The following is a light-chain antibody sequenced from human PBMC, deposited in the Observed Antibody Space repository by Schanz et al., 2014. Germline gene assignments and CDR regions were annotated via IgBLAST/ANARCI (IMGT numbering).Light chain of an antibody. J-gene: IGLJ2*01. CDR1: SSNIGSNV. V-gene: IGLV1-44*01. CDR3: SSYTSTSTLI. CDR2: SDN. Sequence: QSVLTQPPSASGTPGQRVTISCSGSSSNIGSNVVNWFRQLPGTAPKLLIYSDNQRPSGVPDRFSGSKSGTSASLTISGLQAEDEADYYCSSYTSTSTLIFGGGTKVTVL.